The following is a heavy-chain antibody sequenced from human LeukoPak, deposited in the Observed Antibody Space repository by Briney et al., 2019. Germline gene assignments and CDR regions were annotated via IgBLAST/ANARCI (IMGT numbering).Heavy chain of an antibody. CDR1: GFTFISYA. CDR3: ARPRKAKIPTALDF. J-gene: IGHJ4*02. D-gene: IGHD1-1*01. Sequence: PGGSLRLSCAASGFTFISYAMYWVRQAPGMGLEWLAVISYDGSHKFYADSVKGRFTISRDDSKNTLYLQMSSLRAEDTAVYSCARPRKAKIPTALDFGGQGTLVTVSS. CDR2: ISYDGSHK. V-gene: IGHV3-30*04.